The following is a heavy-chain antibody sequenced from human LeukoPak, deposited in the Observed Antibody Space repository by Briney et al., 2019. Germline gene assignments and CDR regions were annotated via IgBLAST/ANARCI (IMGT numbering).Heavy chain of an antibody. CDR1: GFTFSNYA. Sequence: GGSLRLSCAASGFTFSNYAMEWVRQAPGKGLEWVSSLSSTSINIYYADSVKGRFTISRDNAKNSLYLQMNSLRAEDTAVYYCARLSMASYGKYYFEYWGQGTLVTVSS. V-gene: IGHV3-21*01. J-gene: IGHJ4*02. D-gene: IGHD3-10*01. CDR3: ARLSMASYGKYYFEY. CDR2: LSSTSINI.